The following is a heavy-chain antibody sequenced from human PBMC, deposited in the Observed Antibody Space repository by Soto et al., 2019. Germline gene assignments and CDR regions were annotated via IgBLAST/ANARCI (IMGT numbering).Heavy chain of an antibody. CDR2: ISYDGSNK. CDR1: GFTFSSYG. J-gene: IGHJ4*02. V-gene: IGHV3-30*19. CDR3: ARSTAVAGPIDC. D-gene: IGHD6-19*01. Sequence: PGGSLRLSCAASGFTFSSYGMHWVRQAPGKGLEWVAVISYDGSNKYYADSVKGRFTISRDNSKNTLYLQMNSLRTEDTAVHYCARSTAVAGPIDCWGQGTLVTVSS.